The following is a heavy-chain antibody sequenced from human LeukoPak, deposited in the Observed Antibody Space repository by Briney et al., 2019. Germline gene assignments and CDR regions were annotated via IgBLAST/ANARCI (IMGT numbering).Heavy chain of an antibody. V-gene: IGHV3-53*05. CDR1: GFTVSSNY. Sequence: GGSLRLSCAASGFTVSSNYMSWVRQAPGKGLEWVSVLYGGGSTYYADSVKGRFTISRDNSKNTLYLQMNSLRGGDTAVYYCARGGTPGYSTGWIDYWGQGTLVTVSS. CDR2: LYGGGST. D-gene: IGHD6-19*01. CDR3: ARGGTPGYSTGWIDY. J-gene: IGHJ4*02.